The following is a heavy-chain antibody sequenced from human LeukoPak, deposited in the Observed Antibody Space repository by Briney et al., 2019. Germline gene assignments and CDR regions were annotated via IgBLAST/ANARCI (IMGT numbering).Heavy chain of an antibody. CDR3: TRVGCSSTSCYFNY. CDR1: GFTFGDYA. Sequence: GGSLRLSCTASGFTFGDYAMGWVRQAPGKGLEWVGFIRSKAYGGTTEYAASAKGRFTISRDDSKSIAYLQMNSLKTEDTAVYYCTRVGCSSTSCYFNYWGQGTLVTVSS. J-gene: IGHJ4*02. V-gene: IGHV3-49*04. D-gene: IGHD2-2*01. CDR2: IRSKAYGGTT.